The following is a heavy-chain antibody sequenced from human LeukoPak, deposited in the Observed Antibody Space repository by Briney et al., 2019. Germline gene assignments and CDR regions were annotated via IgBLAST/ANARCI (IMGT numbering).Heavy chain of an antibody. Sequence: GGSLRLSCAASGFIFSTYSMNWVRQTPGKGLEWVSYISRSSSTIYYSDSVKGRFTVSRDNAKNSLYLQMNSLRAEDTSVYYCARDGSPSAFDIWGQGTVVTVSS. CDR1: GFIFSTYS. J-gene: IGHJ3*02. CDR3: ARDGSPSAFDI. V-gene: IGHV3-48*01. CDR2: ISRSSSTI.